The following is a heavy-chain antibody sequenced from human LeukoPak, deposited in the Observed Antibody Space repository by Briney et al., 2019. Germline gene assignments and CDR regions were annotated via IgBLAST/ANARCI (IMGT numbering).Heavy chain of an antibody. V-gene: IGHV4-39*01. CDR3: AGAAAFYGSASYYPDY. D-gene: IGHD3-10*01. CDR1: GGSISRSDYY. J-gene: IGHJ4*01. Sequence: PSEILSLTCTASGGSISRSDYYWGWIRQPPGKGLEWIGSVHYTGRTYYNRSLKRQVTISVDTSKNQFSLKVNSVTAADTAVYFCAGAAAFYGSASYYPDYWGQGILVSVSS. CDR2: VHYTGRT.